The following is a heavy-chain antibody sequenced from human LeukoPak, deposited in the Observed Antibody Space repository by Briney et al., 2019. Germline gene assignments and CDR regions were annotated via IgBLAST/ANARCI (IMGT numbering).Heavy chain of an antibody. CDR3: ASSVGSTDY. CDR1: GESLSKYY. J-gene: IGHJ4*02. D-gene: IGHD1-26*01. V-gene: IGHV4-34*01. CDR2: INHRGST. Sequence: SETLSLTCAVYGESLSKYYWTWIRQSPGKGLEWIGEINHRGSTNLNPSLKSRVTLSVDTSKHQFSLKLTSVTAADAAVYYCASSVGSTDYWGQGTLVTVSS.